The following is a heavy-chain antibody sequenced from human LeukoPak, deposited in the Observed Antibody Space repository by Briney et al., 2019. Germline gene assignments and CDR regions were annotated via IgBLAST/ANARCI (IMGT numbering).Heavy chain of an antibody. CDR3: ARVAGFGELLYPDY. D-gene: IGHD3-10*01. Sequence: GGSLRLSCAASGITFSSYGMHWVRQAPGKGLEWVAVIWYDGSNKYYADSVKGRFTISRDNSKNTLYLQMNSLRAEDTAVYYCARVAGFGELLYPDYWGQGTLVTVSS. CDR2: IWYDGSNK. CDR1: GITFSSYG. V-gene: IGHV3-33*01. J-gene: IGHJ4*02.